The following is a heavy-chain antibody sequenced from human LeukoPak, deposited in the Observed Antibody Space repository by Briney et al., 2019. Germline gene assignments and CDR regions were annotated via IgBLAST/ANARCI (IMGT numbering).Heavy chain of an antibody. CDR1: GFPFRSHW. V-gene: IGHV3-74*01. J-gene: IGHJ4*02. CDR2: ISTDGTTT. CDR3: ARSLGYSSGG. Sequence: GGSLRLSCAASGFPFRSHWMHWVRQVPGKGLVWVSHISTDGTTTNYADSVRGRFTISRDNAKDTLYLQLNSLRAEDTAIYYCARSLGYSSGGWGQGTLVTVSS. D-gene: IGHD2-15*01.